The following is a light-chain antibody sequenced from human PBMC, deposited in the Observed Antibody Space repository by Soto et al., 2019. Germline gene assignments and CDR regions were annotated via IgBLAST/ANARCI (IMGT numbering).Light chain of an antibody. Sequence: DIQMTQSPSTLSASVGDRVTITCRASQSIKNWLAWYQQKPGEAPKLLIYKASTLESGVPSRFSGSGSGTECTLTISCLQPDDVATYYCQQYSSYSQFTFGPGTKVDIK. J-gene: IGKJ3*01. V-gene: IGKV1-5*03. CDR2: KAS. CDR1: QSIKNW. CDR3: QQYSSYSQFT.